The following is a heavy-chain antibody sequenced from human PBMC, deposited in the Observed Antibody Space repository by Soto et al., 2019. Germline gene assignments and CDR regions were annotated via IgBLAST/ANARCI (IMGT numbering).Heavy chain of an antibody. CDR1: GGTFSSYA. D-gene: IGHD5-12*01. CDR3: ARDRGYSGYDGGLDYFDY. Sequence: ASVKVSCKASGGTFSSYAISWVRQAPGQGLEWMGGIIPIFGTANYAQKFQGRVTITADESTSTAYMELSSLRSEDTAVYYCARDRGYSGYDGGLDYFDYWGQGTLVTVSS. J-gene: IGHJ4*02. V-gene: IGHV1-69*13. CDR2: IIPIFGTA.